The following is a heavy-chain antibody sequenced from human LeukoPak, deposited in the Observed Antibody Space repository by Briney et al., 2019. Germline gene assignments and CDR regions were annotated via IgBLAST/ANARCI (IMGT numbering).Heavy chain of an antibody. CDR3: ARDSGDSSGYYPPSFDY. Sequence: ASVKVSCKASGYTFTSYYMHWVRQAPGQGLEWMGIINPSGGSTSYAQKFQGRVTMPRDTSTSTVYMELSSLRSEDTAVYYCARDSGDSSGYYPPSFDYWGQGTLVTVSS. J-gene: IGHJ4*02. D-gene: IGHD3-22*01. CDR1: GYTFTSYY. V-gene: IGHV1-46*01. CDR2: INPSGGST.